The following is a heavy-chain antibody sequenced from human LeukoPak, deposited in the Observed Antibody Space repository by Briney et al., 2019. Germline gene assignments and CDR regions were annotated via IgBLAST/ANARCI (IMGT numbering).Heavy chain of an antibody. D-gene: IGHD3-10*01. J-gene: IGHJ4*02. CDR1: GGSISSSSYY. CDR2: IYYSGST. Sequence: PSETLSLTCTVSGGSISSSSYYWGWIRQPPGKGLEWIGSIYYSGSTYHNPSLKSRVTISVDTSKNQFSLKLSSVTAADTAVYYCARGRRGLLWDWGQGTLVTVSS. CDR3: ARGRRGLLWD. V-gene: IGHV4-39*07.